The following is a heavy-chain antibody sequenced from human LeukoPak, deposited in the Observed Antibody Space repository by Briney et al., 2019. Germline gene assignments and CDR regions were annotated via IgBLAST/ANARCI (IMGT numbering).Heavy chain of an antibody. D-gene: IGHD4-23*01. CDR1: GYTFTSYG. V-gene: IGHV1-18*01. CDR3: ARDYGGNREVYYFDY. J-gene: IGHJ4*02. Sequence: ASVKVSCKASGYTFTSYGISWVRQAPGQGLEWMGWISAYKGNTNYAQKLQGRVTMTTDTSTSTAYMELRSLRSDDTAVYYCARDYGGNREVYYFDYWGQGTLVTVSS. CDR2: ISAYKGNT.